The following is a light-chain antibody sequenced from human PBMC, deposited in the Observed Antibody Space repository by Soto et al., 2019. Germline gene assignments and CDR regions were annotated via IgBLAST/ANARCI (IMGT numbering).Light chain of an antibody. Sequence: EIVLTQSPGTLSLSPGERATLSCRASQSVSSSYLAWYQQKPGQAPRLLIYGASSRATGIPDRFSGSGSGTDFTLTISRLEPEDFAVYYCQQYGSSPLYTFGQGTRLEI. CDR2: GAS. CDR3: QQYGSSPLYT. CDR1: QSVSSSY. J-gene: IGKJ5*01. V-gene: IGKV3-20*01.